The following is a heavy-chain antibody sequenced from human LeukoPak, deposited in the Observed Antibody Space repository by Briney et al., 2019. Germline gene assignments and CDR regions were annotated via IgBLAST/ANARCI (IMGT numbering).Heavy chain of an antibody. CDR1: GYTFTSYY. CDR2: INPSGGST. CDR3: ARAPSSWYAFDI. D-gene: IGHD6-13*01. V-gene: IGHV1-46*01. J-gene: IGHJ3*02. Sequence: ASVKVFCKASGYTFTSYYMHWVRQAPGQGLEWMGIINPSGGSTSYAQKFQGRVTMTRDTSTSTVYMELSSLRSEDTAVYYCARAPSSWYAFDIWGQGTMVTVSS.